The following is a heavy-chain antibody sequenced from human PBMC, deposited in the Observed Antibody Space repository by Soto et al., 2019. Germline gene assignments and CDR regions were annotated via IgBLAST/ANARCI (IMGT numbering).Heavy chain of an antibody. CDR2: ISAYNGNT. CDR3: ARDTGNSSSWYYYYYYGMDV. J-gene: IGHJ6*02. D-gene: IGHD6-13*01. CDR1: GYTFTSYG. Sequence: ASVKVSCKASGYTFTSYGISWVRQAPGQGLEWIGWISAYNGNTNYAQKPQGRVTMTTDTSTSTAYMELRSLRSDDTAVYYWARDTGNSSSWYYYYYYGMDVWGQGXTVTVSS. V-gene: IGHV1-18*04.